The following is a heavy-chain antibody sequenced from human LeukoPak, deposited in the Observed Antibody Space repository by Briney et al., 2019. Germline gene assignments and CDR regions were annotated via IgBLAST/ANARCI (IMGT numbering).Heavy chain of an antibody. CDR3: ATRPDGYDLPYFDY. V-gene: IGHV3-66*01. CDR1: GLSVSSKY. J-gene: IGHJ4*02. CDR2: IYTGGTT. Sequence: PGGSLRLSCAASGLSVSSKYMSWVRLAPGKGLEWVSTIYTGGTTYYADSVRGRFTISRDNSENTLYLQMNSLRVEDTSLYYCATRPDGYDLPYFDYWGQGTLVTVSS. D-gene: IGHD5-12*01.